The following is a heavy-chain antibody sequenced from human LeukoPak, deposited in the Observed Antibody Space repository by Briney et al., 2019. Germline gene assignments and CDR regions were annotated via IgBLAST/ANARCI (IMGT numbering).Heavy chain of an antibody. CDR3: XXGQGDYGDPS. CDR1: GGSFSGYY. Sequence: SETLSLTCAVYGGSFSGYYWSWIRQPPGKGLEWIGEINHSGSTNYNPSLKSRVTISVDTSKNQFSLKLSSVTAADTAVYYCXXGQGDYGDPSWGQGTLVTVSS. V-gene: IGHV4-34*01. CDR2: INHSGST. J-gene: IGHJ4*02. D-gene: IGHD4-17*01.